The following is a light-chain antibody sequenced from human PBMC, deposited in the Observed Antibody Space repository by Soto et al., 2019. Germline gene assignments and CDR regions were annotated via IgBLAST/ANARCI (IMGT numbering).Light chain of an antibody. CDR1: QSVGGN. CDR2: GAS. J-gene: IGKJ1*01. Sequence: EIVMTQSPATLSVSPGERATLSCRASQSVGGNLAWYQQKPGQAPRLVIYGASTRATGIPARFSGSGSGTDFTLTISSLQSEDFALYYCQQYHNWPPWTFGQGTKVE. V-gene: IGKV3-15*01. CDR3: QQYHNWPPWT.